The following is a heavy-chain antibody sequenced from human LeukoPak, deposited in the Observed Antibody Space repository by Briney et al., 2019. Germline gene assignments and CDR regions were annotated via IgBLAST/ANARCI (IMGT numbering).Heavy chain of an antibody. V-gene: IGHV4-61*02. CDR3: ARIKYGDLVDF. CDR1: GGSISSGSYY. Sequence: PSETLSLTCTVSGGSISSGSYYWSWIRQPAGKGLEWIGRIYTSGSTNYNPSLKSRVTISVDTSKNQLSLKLSSLTAADTAVYYCARIKYGDLVDFWGQGTLVTVSS. D-gene: IGHD4-17*01. J-gene: IGHJ4*01. CDR2: IYTSGST.